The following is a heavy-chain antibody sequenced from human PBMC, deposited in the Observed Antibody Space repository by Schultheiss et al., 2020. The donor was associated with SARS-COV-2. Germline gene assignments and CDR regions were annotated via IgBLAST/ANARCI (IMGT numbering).Heavy chain of an antibody. CDR2: MNPNSGNT. D-gene: IGHD3-16*02. CDR1: GGTFTSYD. CDR3: ARDPNDYVWGSYRFNREKYSGMDV. J-gene: IGHJ6*02. Sequence: ASVKVSCKASGGTFTSYDINWVRQATGQGLEWMGWMNPNSGNTGYAQKFQGRVTITRNTSISTAYMELSSLKSDDTAVYYCARDPNDYVWGSYRFNREKYSGMDVWGQGTTVTVSS. V-gene: IGHV1-8*03.